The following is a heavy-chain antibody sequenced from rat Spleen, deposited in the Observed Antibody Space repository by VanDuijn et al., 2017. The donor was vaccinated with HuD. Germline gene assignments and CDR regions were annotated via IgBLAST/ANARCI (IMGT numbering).Heavy chain of an antibody. J-gene: IGHJ4*01. V-gene: IGHV2-47*01. CDR2: IWSNGGT. D-gene: IGHD1-2*01. CDR1: GLSLASNG. CDR3: AIAAIASYYYVMDA. Sequence: QVQLKESGPGLVQPSQTLSLTCTVSGLSLASNGVSWIRQPPGKGLEWMGAIWSNGGTDYNSAIKSRLSISRDTSKSQVFLKRKRLHTEDTAMYFFAIAAIASYYYVMDAWGEGASVTVSS.